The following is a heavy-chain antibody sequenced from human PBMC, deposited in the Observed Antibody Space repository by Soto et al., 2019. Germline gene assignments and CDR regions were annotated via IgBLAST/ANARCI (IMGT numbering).Heavy chain of an antibody. CDR1: GPPTTIASYS. V-gene: IGHV4-31*03. D-gene: IGHD6-13*01. Sequence: QGLLQDSGPGLRKPSQTLSLTCTVSGPPTTIASYSGIWIRQHPGKALEWVANIYYNGSTYYSPSLKSRVTLWVDTSKNQFSLRLASVTAADTAVYYCARYRISGSWSKFDYWGQGTLVTVSS. J-gene: IGHJ4*02. CDR3: ARYRISGSWSKFDY. CDR2: IYYNGST.